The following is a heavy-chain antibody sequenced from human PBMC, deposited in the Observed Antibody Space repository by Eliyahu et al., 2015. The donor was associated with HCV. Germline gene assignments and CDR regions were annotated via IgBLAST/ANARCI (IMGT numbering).Heavy chain of an antibody. CDR2: XYYXSKRIN. CDR3: ARWHHDVGYLDL. V-gene: IGHV6-1*01. Sequence: QVQLQQSGPGLVKPSQTLSLTCAXSGDSVPSTSAAWNWXRQSPSRGLXWLGRXYYXSKRINDYAXSVKXRVTINADXSKNQFSXRLNSVTXEDTAVYYCARWHHDVGYLDLWGRGTLVTVSS. J-gene: IGHJ2*01. CDR1: GDSVPSTSAA.